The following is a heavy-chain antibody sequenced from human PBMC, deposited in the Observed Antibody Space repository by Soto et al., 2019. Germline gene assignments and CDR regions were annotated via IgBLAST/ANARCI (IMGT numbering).Heavy chain of an antibody. V-gene: IGHV1-69*12. CDR2: IIPIFGTA. CDR1: GGTFSSYA. CDR3: ARGGPRLGSDYGDYAVDS. Sequence: QVQLVQSGAEVKKPGSSVKVSCKASGGTFSSYAISWVRQAPGQGLEWMGGIIPIFGTANYAQKFQGRVTVTAEESTSRAYVEVSSLRSEDTAVYYCARGGPRLGSDYGDYAVDSWGQGTLLTVSS. D-gene: IGHD4-17*01. J-gene: IGHJ4*02.